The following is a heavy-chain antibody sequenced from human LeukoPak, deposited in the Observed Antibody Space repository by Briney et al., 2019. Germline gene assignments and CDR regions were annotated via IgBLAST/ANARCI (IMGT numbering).Heavy chain of an antibody. V-gene: IGHV3-15*01. CDR3: TTQTYDYDNSGQSFDH. Sequence: VGSLRLSCAASGFTSSNAWMSWARQAPGKGREWVGRIKSKSVGGTTDYAAPVKGRFTISRDDSKNMLYMQMKSLKTEDTAVYYCTTQTYDYDNSGQSFDHWGQGTLVTVSS. CDR2: IKSKSVGGTT. D-gene: IGHD3-22*01. J-gene: IGHJ4*02. CDR1: GFTSSNAW.